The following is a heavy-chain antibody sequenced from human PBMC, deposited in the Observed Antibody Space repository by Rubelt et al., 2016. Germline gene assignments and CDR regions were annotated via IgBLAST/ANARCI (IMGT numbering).Heavy chain of an antibody. CDR2: IKQDASEK. J-gene: IGHJ4*02. D-gene: IGHD2-21*01. Sequence: EVQLVESGGTLVKPGESLRLSCAASGFIFNNYWMNWVRPAPGKGLEWVANIKQDASEKYYVDSVKGRFHISRDNAKNYRYVQMGGRRVGDTAGYDCVGGGGLLIEYWGQGALVSVSS. CDR1: GFIFNNYW. CDR3: VGGGGLLIEY. V-gene: IGHV3-7*01.